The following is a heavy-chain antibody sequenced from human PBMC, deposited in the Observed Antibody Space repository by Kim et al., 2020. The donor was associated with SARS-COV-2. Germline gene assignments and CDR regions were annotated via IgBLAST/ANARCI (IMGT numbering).Heavy chain of an antibody. CDR1: GFTFRSYW. J-gene: IGHJ4*02. Sequence: GGSLRLSCGVYGFTFRSYWMSWVRRAPGKGLEWVANIKEDGSVKQYVDSVKGRFTISRDNARNSLYLQMSSLRADDTAVYYCARDGILSYTSSWDYWGPGALVTVSS. D-gene: IGHD6-13*01. CDR3: ARDGILSYTSSWDY. CDR2: IKEDGSVK. V-gene: IGHV3-7*03.